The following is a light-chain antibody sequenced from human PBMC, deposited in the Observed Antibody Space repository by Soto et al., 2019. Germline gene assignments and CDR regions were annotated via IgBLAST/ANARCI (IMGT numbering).Light chain of an antibody. CDR3: QHYDSLRLT. Sequence: DIQMTQSPSSLSASVGDRVTITCRASQSISSYLNWYQQKPGKAPKVLIYDASNLKTGVLSRFSGSGSGTHYTFTISSLQPEDIATYYCQHYDSLRLTFGGGTKVDIK. V-gene: IGKV1-33*01. CDR1: QSISSY. CDR2: DAS. J-gene: IGKJ4*01.